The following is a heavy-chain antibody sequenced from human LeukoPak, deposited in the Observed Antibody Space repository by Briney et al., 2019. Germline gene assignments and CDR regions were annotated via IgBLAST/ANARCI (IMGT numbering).Heavy chain of an antibody. CDR3: VRGWDTMVRGVNRRSPYYYGMDV. V-gene: IGHV3-21*01. J-gene: IGHJ6*02. D-gene: IGHD3-10*01. CDR2: ISSSSSYI. Sequence: GGSLRLSCAASGFTFSSYSMNWVRQAPGKGLEWVSSISSSSSYIYYADSVKGRFTISRDNAKKSLYLQLISLRAEDTAAYYCVRGWDTMVRGVNRRSPYYYGMDVWGQGTTVTVSS. CDR1: GFTFSSYS.